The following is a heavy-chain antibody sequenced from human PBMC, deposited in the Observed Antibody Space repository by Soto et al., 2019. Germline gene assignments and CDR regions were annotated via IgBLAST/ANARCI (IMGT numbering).Heavy chain of an antibody. J-gene: IGHJ6*02. Sequence: QVQLQESGPGLVKPSQTLSLTCTVSGGSISSGDYYWSWIRQHPGKGLEWIGYIHYSGSTYYNPSLKSRVTISVDTSKNQFSLKLRSVTAADTAVYYCARDNGEQQLMNYHYGMDVWGQGSTVTVSS. CDR2: IHYSGST. D-gene: IGHD6-13*01. CDR3: ARDNGEQQLMNYHYGMDV. CDR1: GGSISSGDYY. V-gene: IGHV4-31*03.